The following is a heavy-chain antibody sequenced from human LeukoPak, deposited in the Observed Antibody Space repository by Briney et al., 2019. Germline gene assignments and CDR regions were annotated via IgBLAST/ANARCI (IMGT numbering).Heavy chain of an antibody. CDR2: ISGNGGGT. D-gene: IGHD4-17*01. CDR1: GFTFSNYA. V-gene: IGHV3-23*01. CDR3: SRDPNGDHIGAFDFQR. Sequence: GSLRLSCAVSGFTFSNYAMTWVRQAPGRGLEWVSSISGNGGGTDYADSVRGRFSISRDNYWNKVFLQMNGLRAVDTAVYYCSRDPNGDHIGAFDFQRWGQGTLVTVSS. J-gene: IGHJ1*01.